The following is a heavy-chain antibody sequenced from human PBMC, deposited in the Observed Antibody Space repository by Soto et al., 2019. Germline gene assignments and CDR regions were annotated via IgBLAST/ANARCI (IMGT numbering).Heavy chain of an antibody. J-gene: IGHJ6*02. CDR1: GGSFSGYY. D-gene: IGHD3-10*01. CDR3: AIGRGVIITKTTNYYYGMDV. Sequence: SETLSLTCAVYGGSFSGYYWSWIRQPPGKGLEWIGEINHSGSTNYNPSLKSRVTISVDTSKNQFSLKLSSVTAADTAVYYCAIGRGVIITKTTNYYYGMDVWGQGTTVS. V-gene: IGHV4-34*01. CDR2: INHSGST.